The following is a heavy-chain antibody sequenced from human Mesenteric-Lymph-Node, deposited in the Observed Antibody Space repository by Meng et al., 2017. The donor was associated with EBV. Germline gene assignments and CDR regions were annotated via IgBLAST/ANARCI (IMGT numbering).Heavy chain of an antibody. J-gene: IGHJ5*02. CDR1: GYSFSSYG. D-gene: IGHD3-22*01. Sequence: VQRVQSGAEVKKPGASVKVSCKASGYSFSSYGISWVRQAPGQGLEWMGWISAYNGNINYAQKFQGRVTMTTDTSTSTAYMELRSLRSDDTAVYYCATYTGRVINNLYDPWGQGTLVTVSS. CDR2: ISAYNGNI. V-gene: IGHV1-18*01. CDR3: ATYTGRVINNLYDP.